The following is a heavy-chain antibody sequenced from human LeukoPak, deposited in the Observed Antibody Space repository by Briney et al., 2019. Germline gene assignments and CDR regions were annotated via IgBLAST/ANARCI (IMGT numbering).Heavy chain of an antibody. D-gene: IGHD4-17*01. J-gene: IGHJ4*02. CDR1: GFTFSSYG. V-gene: IGHV3-33*01. CDR2: IWSDGRDK. Sequence: PGRSLRLSCAAAGFTFSSYGMHWVRQAPGKGLEWVAVIWSDGRDKYYADSVKGRFTISRDNSKNTLYLQMNSLRVEDTAVYYCARDHRTTVTVYYFDYWGQGTLVTVSS. CDR3: ARDHRTTVTVYYFDY.